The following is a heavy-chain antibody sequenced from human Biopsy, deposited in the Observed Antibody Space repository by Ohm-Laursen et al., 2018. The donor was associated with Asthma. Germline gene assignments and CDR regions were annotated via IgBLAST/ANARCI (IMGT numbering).Heavy chain of an antibody. D-gene: IGHD3-10*01. Sequence: SLRLSCTASGFMFRSFGMHWVRQAPGKGLEWVAVISYDGNHKFYEDSVKGRFTISRDNSMNTLYLHMNSLRVEDTAVYYCARGLDYSGRSGFDYWGQGTLSPSPQ. CDR1: GFMFRSFG. CDR2: ISYDGNHK. J-gene: IGHJ4*02. CDR3: ARGLDYSGRSGFDY. V-gene: IGHV3-30*03.